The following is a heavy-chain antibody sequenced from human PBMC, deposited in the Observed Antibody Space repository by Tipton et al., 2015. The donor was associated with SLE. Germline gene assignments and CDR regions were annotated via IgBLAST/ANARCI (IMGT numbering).Heavy chain of an antibody. J-gene: IGHJ4*02. CDR3: ARSDGGH. D-gene: IGHD3-16*01. V-gene: IGHV4-59*13. CDR1: VGSINSYY. CDR2: IHSSGST. Sequence: TLSLTCTVSVGSINSYYWSWIRQPPGKGLEWIGYIHSSGSTNYNSSLESRVTISVDTSRNQFSLKLTAVTAADTAVYYCARSDGGHWGQGTLVTVSS.